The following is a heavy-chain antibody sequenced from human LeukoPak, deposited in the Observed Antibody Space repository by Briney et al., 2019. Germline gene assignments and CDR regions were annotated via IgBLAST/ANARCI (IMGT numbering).Heavy chain of an antibody. CDR1: GFTFSSYS. Sequence: GGSLRLSCAASGFTFSSYSMNWVRQAPGKGLEWVSSISTTSRYIYYADSVRGRFTVSRDNAKNSLSLQMNSLRAEDTAVYYCARGNSDYDHDYWGQGTLVTVSS. CDR2: ISTTSRYI. V-gene: IGHV3-21*01. D-gene: IGHD4-11*01. CDR3: ARGNSDYDHDY. J-gene: IGHJ4*02.